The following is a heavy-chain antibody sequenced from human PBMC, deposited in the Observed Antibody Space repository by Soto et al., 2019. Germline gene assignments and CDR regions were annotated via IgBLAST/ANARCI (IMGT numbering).Heavy chain of an antibody. J-gene: IGHJ5*02. V-gene: IGHV3-23*01. Sequence: GGSLRLSCAASGFTFSSYAMSWVRQAPGKGLEWVSAISGSGGSTYYADSVKGRFTISRDNSKNTLYLQMNSLRAEDTAVYYCAKRWGAMGHYNWFDPWGQGTLVTVSS. CDR2: ISGSGGST. D-gene: IGHD3-16*01. CDR1: GFTFSSYA. CDR3: AKRWGAMGHYNWFDP.